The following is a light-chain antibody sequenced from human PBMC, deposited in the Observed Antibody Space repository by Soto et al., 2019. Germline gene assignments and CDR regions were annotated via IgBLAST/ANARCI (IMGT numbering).Light chain of an antibody. V-gene: IGLV2-14*03. CDR2: DVT. CDR1: SSDVGAYNS. CDR3: SSYTTSNTLV. Sequence: QSVLTQPASVSGSPGQSITISCTGTSSDVGAYNSVSWYQQHPGKAPKLMIYDVTNRPSGVSSRFSGSKSGNTASLAISGLQAEDEADYYCSSYTTSNTLVFGGGTKLTVL. J-gene: IGLJ2*01.